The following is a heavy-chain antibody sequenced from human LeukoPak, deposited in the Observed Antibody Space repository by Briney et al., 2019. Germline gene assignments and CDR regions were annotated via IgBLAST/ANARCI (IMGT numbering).Heavy chain of an antibody. J-gene: IGHJ4*02. CDR3: AKGHSDFGTGFDL. Sequence: GWSLRLSCAASGFRFSDFAMSWVRQAPEKGLACFSVISASGGRTYSAESVKARFTISRDNSKNTLYLEMNSLTADDTAVYYCAKGHSDFGTGFDLWGQGTLVTVS. CDR1: GFRFSDFA. V-gene: IGHV3-23*01. D-gene: IGHD4-17*01. CDR2: ISASGGRT.